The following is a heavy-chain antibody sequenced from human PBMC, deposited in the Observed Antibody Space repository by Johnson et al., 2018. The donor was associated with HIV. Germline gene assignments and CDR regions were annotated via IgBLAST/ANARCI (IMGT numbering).Heavy chain of an antibody. CDR3: ARDFVAFGECTAFDI. J-gene: IGHJ3*02. CDR2: ISHDERIE. V-gene: IGHV3-30*03. D-gene: IGHD3-10*01. Sequence: QVQLVESGGGVVQPGRSLRLSCAASGFTFSRYGMHWVRQAPGKGLEWVAFISHDERIEYYGDSVKGRFTISRDNPWNTLYLQMNNLTSEDTGAYYCARDFVAFGECTAFDIWGQGTMVAVSS. CDR1: GFTFSRYG.